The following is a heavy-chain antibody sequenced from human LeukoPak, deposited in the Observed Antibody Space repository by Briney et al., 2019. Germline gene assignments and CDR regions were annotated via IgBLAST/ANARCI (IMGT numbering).Heavy chain of an antibody. CDR1: GFTFSSYG. Sequence: GGSLRLSCAASGFTFSSYGMHWVRQAPGKGLEWVAVISYDGSNKYYADSVKGRFTISRDNSKNTLYLQMNSLRAEDTAVYYCAKEKTYYYDSSGYYYFPVPLGYWGQGTLVTVSS. CDR3: AKEKTYYYDSSGYYYFPVPLGY. J-gene: IGHJ4*02. D-gene: IGHD3-22*01. V-gene: IGHV3-30*18. CDR2: ISYDGSNK.